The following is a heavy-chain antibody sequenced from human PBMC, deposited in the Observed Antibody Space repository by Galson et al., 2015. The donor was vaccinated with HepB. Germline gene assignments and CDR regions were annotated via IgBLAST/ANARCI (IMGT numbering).Heavy chain of an antibody. V-gene: IGHV1-69*06. D-gene: IGHD3-10*01. CDR3: AGEEGSGRKNLDAFDI. CDR1: GGTFSSYA. J-gene: IGHJ3*02. CDR2: IIPIFGTA. Sequence: SVKVSCKASGGTFSSYAISWVRQAPGQGLEWMGGIIPIFGTANYAQKFQGRVTITADKSTSTAYMELSSLRSEDTAVYYCAGEEGSGRKNLDAFDIWGQGTMVTVSS.